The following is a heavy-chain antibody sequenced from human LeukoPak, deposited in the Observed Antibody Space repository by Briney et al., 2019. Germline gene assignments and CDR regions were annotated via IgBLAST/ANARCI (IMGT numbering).Heavy chain of an antibody. Sequence: GGSLRLSCAASGFNFSNYWMHWVRQAPGKGLEWVSRINIAGSVTTYADSVKGRFTISGDNAKKTLYLQMNSLRAEDTAVYYCARASSGWYGVYWGQGTLVTVSS. J-gene: IGHJ4*02. CDR2: INIAGSVT. CDR3: ARASSGWYGVY. CDR1: GFNFSNYW. V-gene: IGHV3-74*01. D-gene: IGHD6-19*01.